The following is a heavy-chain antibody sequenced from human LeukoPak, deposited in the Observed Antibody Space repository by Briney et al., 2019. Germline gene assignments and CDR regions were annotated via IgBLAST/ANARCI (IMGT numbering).Heavy chain of an antibody. CDR1: GFTFSSYG. J-gene: IGHJ4*02. CDR2: ISYDGSNK. Sequence: GRSLRLSCAASGFTFSSYGMHWVRQAPGKGLEWVAVISYDGSNKYYADSVKGRFTISRDNSKNTLYLQMNSLRAEDTAVYYCAKDSLDYSSSSYYWGQGTLVTVSS. CDR3: AKDSLDYSSSSYY. D-gene: IGHD6-6*01. V-gene: IGHV3-30*18.